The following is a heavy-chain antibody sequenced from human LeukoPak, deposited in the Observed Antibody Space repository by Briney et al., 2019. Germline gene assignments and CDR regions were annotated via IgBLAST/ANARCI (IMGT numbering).Heavy chain of an antibody. V-gene: IGHV3-21*01. CDR1: GFTFSSYS. J-gene: IGHJ4*02. Sequence: GGSLRLSCAASGFTFSSYSMNWVRQAPGKGLEWVSSISSSSSYIYYADSVKGRFTISRDNAKKSLLLQMTSLRAEDSALYYCARDDGGNLDYWGQGTLVTVSS. CDR2: ISSSSSYI. D-gene: IGHD4-23*01. CDR3: ARDDGGNLDY.